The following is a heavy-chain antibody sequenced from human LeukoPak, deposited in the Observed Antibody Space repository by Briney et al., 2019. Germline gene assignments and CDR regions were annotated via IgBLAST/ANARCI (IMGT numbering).Heavy chain of an antibody. Sequence: GGSLRLSCAASGFTFSSYAMSWVRQAPGKGLEWVSAISGSGGGTYYADSVKGRFTISRDNSKNTLYLQMNSLRAEDTAVYYCAKGTFHDFWSGPSFDYWGQGTLVTVSS. V-gene: IGHV3-23*01. CDR1: GFTFSSYA. CDR2: ISGSGGGT. J-gene: IGHJ4*02. CDR3: AKGTFHDFWSGPSFDY. D-gene: IGHD3-3*01.